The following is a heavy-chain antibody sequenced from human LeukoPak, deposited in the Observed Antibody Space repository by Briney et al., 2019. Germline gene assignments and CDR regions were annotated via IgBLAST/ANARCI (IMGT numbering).Heavy chain of an antibody. J-gene: IGHJ5*02. CDR2: ISPSGGST. D-gene: IGHD5-24*01. V-gene: IGHV1-46*01. CDR3: ARDNSVRDEAWWFNP. CDR1: GYTFTSNY. Sequence: ASVKVSCKAFGYTFTSNYMHWVRQVPGQGPEWMGVISPSGGSTTYAQKFQGRVTLTRDMSTSTDYLELSSLRSEDTAVYYCARDNSVRDEAWWFNPWGQGALVTVSS.